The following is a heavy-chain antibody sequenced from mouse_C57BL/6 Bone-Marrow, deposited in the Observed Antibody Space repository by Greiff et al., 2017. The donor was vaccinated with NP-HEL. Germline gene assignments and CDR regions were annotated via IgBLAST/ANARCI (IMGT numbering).Heavy chain of an antibody. CDR1: GYSITSGYY. D-gene: IGHD2-5*01. CDR2: ISYDGSN. Sequence: EVQLVESGPGLVKPSQSLSLTCSVTGYSITSGYYWNWIRQFPGNKLEWMGYISYDGSNNYNPSLKNRIPITRDTSKNQFFLKLNSVTTEDTATYYCARSIYSNYWGQGTTLTVSS. J-gene: IGHJ2*01. CDR3: ARSIYSNY. V-gene: IGHV3-6*01.